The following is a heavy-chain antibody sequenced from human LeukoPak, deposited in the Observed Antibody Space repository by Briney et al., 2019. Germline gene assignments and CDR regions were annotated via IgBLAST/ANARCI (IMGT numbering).Heavy chain of an antibody. CDR2: INQDGNEK. CDR3: VRDFRNAGDY. V-gene: IGHV3-7*01. J-gene: IGHJ4*02. Sequence: GGSLRLSCAASGFTFSTYWINWVRQAPGKGLEWVAVINQDGNEKYYVDSVRGRFTISRDNAKNSLYLQMNSLRAEDTAVYYCVRDFRNAGDYWGQGTLVTVSS. CDR1: GFTFSTYW.